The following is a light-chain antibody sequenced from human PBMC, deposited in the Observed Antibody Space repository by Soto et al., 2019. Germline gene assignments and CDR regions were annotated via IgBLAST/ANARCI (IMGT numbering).Light chain of an antibody. CDR1: QSVTSSY. J-gene: IGKJ1*01. CDR3: QQYGSSPKT. Sequence: EIVLTQSPGTLSLSPGERATLSCRASQSVTSSYLAWYQQKPGQAPRLLIYGVSSRATGIPDRFSGSGSETDFTLTISRLEPEDFAVYYCQQYGSSPKTFGQGTKVEIK. V-gene: IGKV3-20*01. CDR2: GVS.